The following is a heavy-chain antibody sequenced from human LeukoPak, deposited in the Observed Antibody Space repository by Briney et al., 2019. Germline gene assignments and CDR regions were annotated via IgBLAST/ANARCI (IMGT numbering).Heavy chain of an antibody. CDR2: IYSGGRT. V-gene: IGHV3-66*01. CDR3: ARGEYSGSHQGDS. D-gene: IGHD1-26*01. CDR1: GFTVSSNY. J-gene: IGHJ4*02. Sequence: GGSLRLSCAASGFTVSSNYMSWVRQAPGKGLEWVSVIYSGGRTYYADSVKGRFTISRDNSKNTLYLQMNSLRAEDTAVYYCARGEYSGSHQGDSWGQGALVTVSS.